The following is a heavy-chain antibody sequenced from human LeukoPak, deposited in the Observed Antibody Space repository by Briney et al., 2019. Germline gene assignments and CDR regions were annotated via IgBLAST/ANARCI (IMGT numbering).Heavy chain of an antibody. D-gene: IGHD6-19*01. CDR3: ARGRGAVAGRNWFDP. V-gene: IGHV1-2*02. J-gene: IGHJ5*02. Sequence: GASVKVSCKASGYTFTGYYMHWVRLAPGQGLEWMGWINPNSGGTNYAQKFQGRVTMTRDTSISTAYMELSRLRSDDTAVYYCARGRGAVAGRNWFDPWGQGTLVTVSS. CDR2: INPNSGGT. CDR1: GYTFTGYY.